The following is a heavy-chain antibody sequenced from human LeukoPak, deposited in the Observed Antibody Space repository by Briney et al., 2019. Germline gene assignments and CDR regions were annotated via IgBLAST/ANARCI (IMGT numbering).Heavy chain of an antibody. Sequence: PSGTLSLTCTVSGGSISSGDYYWSWIRQPPGKGLEWIGYIYYSGSTYYNPSLNSRVTISVDTSKNQFSLKLSSVTAADTAVYYCARVPAAYYYFDYWGQGTLVTVSS. CDR3: ARVPAAYYYFDY. CDR2: IYYSGST. J-gene: IGHJ4*02. D-gene: IGHD2-15*01. CDR1: GGSISSGDYY. V-gene: IGHV4-30-4*01.